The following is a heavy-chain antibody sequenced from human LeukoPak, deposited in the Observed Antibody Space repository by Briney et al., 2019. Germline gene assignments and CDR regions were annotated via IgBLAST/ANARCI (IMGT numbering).Heavy chain of an antibody. CDR2: ISGSGGST. J-gene: IGHJ4*02. D-gene: IGHD6-19*01. Sequence: GGSLRLSCAASGFTFSSYAMSWVRQAPGKGLEWVSAISGSGGSTYYADSVKGRFTISRDNAKNSLYLQMNSLRAEDTAVYYCARGYSSGWYYFDYWGQGTLVTVSS. V-gene: IGHV3-23*01. CDR1: GFTFSSYA. CDR3: ARGYSSGWYYFDY.